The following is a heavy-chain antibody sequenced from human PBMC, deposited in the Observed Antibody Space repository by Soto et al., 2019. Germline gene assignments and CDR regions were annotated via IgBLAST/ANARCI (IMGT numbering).Heavy chain of an antibody. J-gene: IGHJ6*02. CDR3: ARVFPYTHFFYHYLLAV. V-gene: IGHV4-59*12. CDR2: IYYSGST. Sequence: SETLSLTCTVSGGSTSSYYWSWIRQPPGKRLEWIGYIYYSGSTNYNPSLKSRVDISIDTSKKQFSLKLSSVTVADTAVYYCARVFPYTHFFYHYLLAVCGQGSSVPGSS. D-gene: IGHD2-8*02. CDR1: GGSTSSYY.